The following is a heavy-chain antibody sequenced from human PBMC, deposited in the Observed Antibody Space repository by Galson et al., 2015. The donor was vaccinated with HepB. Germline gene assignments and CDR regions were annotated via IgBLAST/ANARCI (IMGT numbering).Heavy chain of an antibody. CDR2: INSDGSST. CDR3: ARGGIAVAGTVY. J-gene: IGHJ4*02. V-gene: IGHV3-74*01. Sequence: SLRLSCAASGFTFSSYWMHWVRQAPGEGLVWVSRINSDGSSTSYADSVKGRFTISRDNAKNTLYLQMNSLRAEDTAVYYCARGGIAVAGTVYWGQGTLVTVSS. D-gene: IGHD6-19*01. CDR1: GFTFSSYW.